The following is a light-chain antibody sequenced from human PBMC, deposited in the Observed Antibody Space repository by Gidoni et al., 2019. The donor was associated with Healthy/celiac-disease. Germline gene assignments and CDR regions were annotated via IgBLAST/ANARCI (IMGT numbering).Light chain of an antibody. CDR1: RWGDTS. CDR3: QAWDSSTAV. V-gene: IGLV3-1*01. CDR2: QDI. Sequence: YELNQPASASVSPGQTASIACSGDRWGDTSACWSHQKPGQSPVLVIYQDIKRPSGIPERFSGSNSGNTATLTIRGTQAMDESDYSCQAWDSSTAVFGGVTKLTVL. J-gene: IGLJ2*01.